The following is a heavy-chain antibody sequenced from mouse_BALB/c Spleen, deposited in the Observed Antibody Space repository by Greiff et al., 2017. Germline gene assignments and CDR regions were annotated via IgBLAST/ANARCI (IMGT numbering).Heavy chain of an antibody. J-gene: IGHJ4*01. CDR2: IRNKANGYTT. V-gene: IGHV7-3*02. CDR1: GFTFTDYY. D-gene: IGHD1-1*02. CDR3: ASAGGYAMDY. Sequence: EVMLVESGGGLVQPGGSLRLSCATSGFTFTDYYMSWVRQPPGKALEWLGFIRNKANGYTTEYSASVKGRFTISRDNSQSILYLQMNTLRAEDSATYYCASAGGYAMDYWGQGTSVTVSS.